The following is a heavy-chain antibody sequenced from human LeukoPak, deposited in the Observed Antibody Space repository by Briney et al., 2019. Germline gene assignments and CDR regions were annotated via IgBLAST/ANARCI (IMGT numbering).Heavy chain of an antibody. Sequence: GASVKDSCKASGYTFTDYYMHWVRQAPGQGLEWMGWINPKSGDTRYAQKFQGRVTMTRDTSITTAYMDLSSLRSDDTAVYYCAREWDYYAFWGQGTLVTVSS. CDR2: INPKSGDT. CDR3: AREWDYYAF. J-gene: IGHJ4*02. V-gene: IGHV1-2*02. CDR1: GYTFTDYY.